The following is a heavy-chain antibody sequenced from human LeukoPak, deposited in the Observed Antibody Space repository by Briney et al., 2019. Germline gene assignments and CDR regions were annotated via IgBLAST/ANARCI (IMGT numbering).Heavy chain of an antibody. CDR3: ARQAYDSSGYYYFDY. CDR1: GYSFTSYW. V-gene: IGHV5-51*01. CDR2: IYPGDSDT. D-gene: IGHD3-22*01. J-gene: IGHJ4*02. Sequence: GESLKISCKGSGYSFTSYWIGWVRQMPGKGLEWMGIIYPGDSDTRYSPSFQGQVTISADKSISTAYLQWSSLEASDTAMYYCARQAYDSSGYYYFDYWGQGTLVTVSS.